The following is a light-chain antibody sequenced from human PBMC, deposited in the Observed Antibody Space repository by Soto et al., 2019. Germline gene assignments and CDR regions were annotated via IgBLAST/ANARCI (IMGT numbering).Light chain of an antibody. CDR1: QGISTY. CDR3: QQSNSITWT. CDR2: AAS. J-gene: IGKJ5*01. Sequence: DIQMTQSPSTLPAAVGDRVTITCRASQGISTYLNWYQQKPGKAPKVLIYAASSLQSGVPSRFSGSGSETDFTLTISSLQPEDFATYSCQQSNSITWTFGQGTRLEIK. V-gene: IGKV1-39*01.